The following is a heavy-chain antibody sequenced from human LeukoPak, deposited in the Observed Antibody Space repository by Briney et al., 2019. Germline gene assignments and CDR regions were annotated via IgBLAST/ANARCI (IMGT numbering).Heavy chain of an antibody. CDR2: ISSTGGTT. Sequence: GSLRLSCAASGFTFSSYAMSWVRQDPGRGLEWVSLISSTGGTTYYADSVKGRSTISRDNSENTLYLQMNSLRAEDTAVYYCSTSRPLQSFDCWGQGTLVTVSS. J-gene: IGHJ4*02. CDR1: GFTFSSYA. D-gene: IGHD4-11*01. V-gene: IGHV3-23*01. CDR3: STSRPLQSFDC.